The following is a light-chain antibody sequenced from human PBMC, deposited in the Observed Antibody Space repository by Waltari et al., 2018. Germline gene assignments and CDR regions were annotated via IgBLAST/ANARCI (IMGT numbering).Light chain of an antibody. CDR2: GTS. CDR1: QSVSSSY. V-gene: IGKV3-20*01. J-gene: IGKJ1*01. Sequence: EIVLTQSPGTLSMSPGERATLSCRASQSVSSSYLGWYQQKPGQAPRLLIYGTSSRATGIPDRFSGSWSVTDFSLTISRLEPEDAAVYYCQHYGTSPWTFGQGTKVEVK. CDR3: QHYGTSPWT.